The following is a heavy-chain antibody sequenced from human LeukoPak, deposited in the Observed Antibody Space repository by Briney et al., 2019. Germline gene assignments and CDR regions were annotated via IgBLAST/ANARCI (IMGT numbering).Heavy chain of an antibody. CDR1: GFTFDDYA. CDR2: ISWNSGSI. V-gene: IGHV3-9*01. D-gene: IGHD3-9*01. Sequence: GGSLRLSCAASGFTFDDYAMHWVRQAPGKGLEWVSGISWNSGSIGYADSVKGRFTISRDNAKNSLYLQMNSLRAEDTAVYYCARDNDLLRYFDWPLDCWGQGTLVTVSS. J-gene: IGHJ4*02. CDR3: ARDNDLLRYFDWPLDC.